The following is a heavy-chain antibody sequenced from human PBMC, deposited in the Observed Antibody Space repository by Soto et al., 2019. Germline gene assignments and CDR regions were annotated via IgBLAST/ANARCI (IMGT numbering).Heavy chain of an antibody. CDR3: ARVGRYYYGSGSYYNTAWYFDY. Sequence: QVQLVQSGAEVKKPGSSVKVSCKASGGTFSSYAISWVRQAPGQGLEWMGGIIPIFGTANYAQKFQGRVTITADESTSTAYMELSSLRSEDTAVYYCARVGRYYYGSGSYYNTAWYFDYWGQGTLVTVSS. J-gene: IGHJ4*02. D-gene: IGHD3-10*01. CDR1: GGTFSSYA. V-gene: IGHV1-69*01. CDR2: IIPIFGTA.